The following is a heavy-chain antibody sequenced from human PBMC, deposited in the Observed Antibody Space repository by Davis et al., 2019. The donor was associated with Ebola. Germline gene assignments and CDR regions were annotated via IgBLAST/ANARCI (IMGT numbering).Heavy chain of an antibody. CDR2: IYYSGST. J-gene: IGHJ3*02. Sequence: MPSETLSLTCTVSGGSISSYYWSWIRQPPGKGLEWIGYIYYSGSTNYNPSLKSRVTISVDTSKNQFSLKLSSVTAADTAVYYCAREVNAVRETDAFDIRGQGTMVTVSS. CDR1: GGSISSYY. CDR3: AREVNAVRETDAFDI. V-gene: IGHV4-59*12. D-gene: IGHD2-8*01.